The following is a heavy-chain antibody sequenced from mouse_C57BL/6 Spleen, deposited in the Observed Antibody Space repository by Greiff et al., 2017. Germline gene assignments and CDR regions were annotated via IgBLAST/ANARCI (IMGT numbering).Heavy chain of an antibody. Sequence: VKLMESGAELVKPGASVKISCKASGYAFSSYWMNWVKQRPGKGLEWIGQISPGAGDTNYNGKFKGKATLTADKSSSTAYMQLSSLTSEDSAVYFCAREDYDYDERGGYWGQGTTLTVSS. D-gene: IGHD2-4*01. CDR3: AREDYDYDERGGY. V-gene: IGHV1-80*01. J-gene: IGHJ2*01. CDR2: ISPGAGDT. CDR1: GYAFSSYW.